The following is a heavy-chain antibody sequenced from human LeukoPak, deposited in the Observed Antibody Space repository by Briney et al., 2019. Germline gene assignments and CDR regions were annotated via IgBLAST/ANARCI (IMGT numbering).Heavy chain of an antibody. D-gene: IGHD4-17*01. Sequence: PGGSLRLSCAASGSTFSSYGMHWVRQAPGKGLEWVAVISYDGSNKYYADSVKGRFTISRDNSKNTLYLQMNSLRAEDTAVYYCARLTVTTPGLYWGQGTLVTVSS. CDR3: ARLTVTTPGLY. CDR1: GSTFSSYG. CDR2: ISYDGSNK. J-gene: IGHJ4*02. V-gene: IGHV3-30*03.